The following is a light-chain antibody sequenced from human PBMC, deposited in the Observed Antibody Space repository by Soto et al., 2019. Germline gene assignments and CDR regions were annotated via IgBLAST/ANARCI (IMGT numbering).Light chain of an antibody. V-gene: IGLV2-14*01. J-gene: IGLJ2*01. Sequence: SVLTQPASVSGSPGQSITISCTGTSSDIGGYNYVSWFQQHPGKAPKLIIYDVNNRPSGVSNRFSGSKSGTTASLAISGLQAEAEAEYFCSSYAGTNTLVLFGGGTKLTVL. CDR3: SSYAGTNTLVL. CDR2: DVN. CDR1: SSDIGGYNY.